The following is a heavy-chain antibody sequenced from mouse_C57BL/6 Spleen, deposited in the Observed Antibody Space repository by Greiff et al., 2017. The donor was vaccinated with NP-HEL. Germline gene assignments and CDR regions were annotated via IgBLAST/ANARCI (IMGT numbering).Heavy chain of an antibody. J-gene: IGHJ4*01. D-gene: IGHD1-1*01. CDR2: ISSGGDYI. V-gene: IGHV5-9-1*02. Sequence: EVQRVESGEGLVKPGGSLKLSCAASGFTFSSYAMSWVRQTPEKRLEWVAYISSGGDYIYYADTVKGRFTISRDNARNTLYLQMSSLKSEDTAMYYCTREDYYGSWDYWGQGTSVTVSS. CDR1: GFTFSSYA. CDR3: TREDYYGSWDY.